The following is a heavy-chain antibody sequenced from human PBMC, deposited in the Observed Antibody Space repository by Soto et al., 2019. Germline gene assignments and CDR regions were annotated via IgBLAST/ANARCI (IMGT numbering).Heavy chain of an antibody. CDR3: ARMESFCSLNWFDP. V-gene: IGHV1-8*02. D-gene: IGHD3-10*02. Sequence: QVQLVQSGAEVKKPGASVKVSCKASGYTFTNNDVSWVRQATGQGLEWMGWMNPGSGDTGYAQKFQGRVTMTRDISIATAYMELNSLTSEDTAIYDCARMESFCSLNWFDPWGQGTLVTVSS. J-gene: IGHJ5*02. CDR1: GYTFTNND. CDR2: MNPGSGDT.